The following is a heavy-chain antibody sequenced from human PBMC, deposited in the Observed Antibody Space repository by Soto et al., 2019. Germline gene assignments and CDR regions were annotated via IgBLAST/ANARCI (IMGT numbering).Heavy chain of an antibody. CDR3: ARDSGEQSFDRNFDY. Sequence: NPSETLSLTCTVSGGSISSGDYYWSWIRQPPGKGLEWIGYIYYSGSTYYNPSLKSRVTISVDTSKNQFSLKLSSVTAADTAVYYCARDSGEQSFDRNFDYWGQGTLVTVSS. CDR2: IYYSGST. CDR1: GGSISSGDYY. V-gene: IGHV4-30-4*01. D-gene: IGHD3-10*01. J-gene: IGHJ4*02.